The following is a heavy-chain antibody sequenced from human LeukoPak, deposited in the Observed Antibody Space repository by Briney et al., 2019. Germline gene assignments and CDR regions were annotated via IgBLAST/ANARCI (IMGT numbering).Heavy chain of an antibody. Sequence: PGGSLRLSCAASGFTFSDYYMTWIRQAPGKGLEWLSYISSRSGTSIYYADSVKGRFTISRDNSKNSLYLQMNSLRAEDTAVYYCAKDLDSSGWYPGAFDFWGQGTMVTVSS. CDR2: ISSRSGTSI. D-gene: IGHD6-19*01. V-gene: IGHV3-11*01. CDR3: AKDLDSSGWYPGAFDF. J-gene: IGHJ3*01. CDR1: GFTFSDYY.